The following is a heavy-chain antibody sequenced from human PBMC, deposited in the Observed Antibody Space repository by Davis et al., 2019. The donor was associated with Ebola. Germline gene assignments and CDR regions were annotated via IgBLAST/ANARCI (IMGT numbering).Heavy chain of an antibody. V-gene: IGHV3-49*04. D-gene: IGHD6-6*01. CDR2: IRSKAYGGKP. J-gene: IGHJ6*02. Sequence: GGSLRLSCRVSGFIFGDYALNWVRQAPGKGLEWVGFIRSKAYGGKPAYAASVKGRFTISRDDSKSIAYLQMDSLKIEDTAVYYCSRDLKQRPPSYYDGMDVWGQGTSVTVSS. CDR1: GFIFGDYA. CDR3: SRDLKQRPPSYYDGMDV.